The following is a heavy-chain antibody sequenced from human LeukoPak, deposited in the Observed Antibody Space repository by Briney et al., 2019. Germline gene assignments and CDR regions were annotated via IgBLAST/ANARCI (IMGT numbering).Heavy chain of an antibody. CDR2: IYPGDSDT. D-gene: IGHD2-2*02. CDR3: ARQSSGYCSSTSCYRIYYYMDV. J-gene: IGHJ6*03. CDR1: GYSFTSYW. V-gene: IGHV5-51*01. Sequence: GESLKISCKGSGYSFTSYWIGWVRQIPGKGLEWMGIIYPGDSDTRYSPSFQGQVTISADKSISTAYLQWSSLKASDTAMYYCARQSSGYCSSTSCYRIYYYMDVWGKGTTVTVSS.